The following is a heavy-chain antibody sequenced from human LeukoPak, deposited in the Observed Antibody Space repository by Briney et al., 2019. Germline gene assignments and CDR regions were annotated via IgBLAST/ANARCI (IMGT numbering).Heavy chain of an antibody. J-gene: IGHJ4*02. CDR1: GFTFSSYW. V-gene: IGHV3-74*01. CDR2: IKSDGSST. CDR3: VRYMSYGQRYDY. D-gene: IGHD3-16*01. Sequence: TGGSLRRSCAASGFTFSSYWMHWVRQAPGKGLVWVTRIKSDGSSTTYADSVRGRFTISRDNAKNTLYLQMNSLRAEDTAVYYCVRYMSYGQRYDYWGQGTLVTVSS.